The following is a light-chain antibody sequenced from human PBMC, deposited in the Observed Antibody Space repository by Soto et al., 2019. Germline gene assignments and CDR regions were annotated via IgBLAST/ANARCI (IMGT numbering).Light chain of an antibody. J-gene: IGKJ1*01. V-gene: IGKV3-15*01. CDR1: QTINNN. CDR2: GAS. CDR3: QQYNNWPQT. Sequence: VMTHSPSTLSVSPLERATLSFVASQTINNNVAWYQLKDGQVPRLVIYGASTRATDIPARFSGSGSGTEFTLTISSLQSEDFAEYHCQQYNNWPQTFGQGTKVDIK.